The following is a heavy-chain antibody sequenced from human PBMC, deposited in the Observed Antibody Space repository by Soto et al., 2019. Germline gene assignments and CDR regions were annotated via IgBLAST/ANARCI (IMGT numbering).Heavy chain of an antibody. J-gene: IGHJ6*02. CDR1: GVGVSSIRAT. D-gene: IGHD6-19*01. V-gene: IGHV6-1*01. CDR3: SPGDTSGCNLLYHNGIDV. CDR2: TYYRSKWYT. Sequence: LQTRSRTWAISGVGVSSIRATGNCSRQSPSRGPEWLGRTYYRSKWYTAYAESVKSGITINPDTSKNQVSLELQSVTPEDTAVYYCSPGDTSGCNLLYHNGIDVWGPGPTVTVSS.